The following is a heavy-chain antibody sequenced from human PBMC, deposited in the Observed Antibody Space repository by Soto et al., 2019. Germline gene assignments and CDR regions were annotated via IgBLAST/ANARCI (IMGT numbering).Heavy chain of an antibody. CDR2: IYYSGST. V-gene: IGHV4-30-4*01. D-gene: IGHD3-16*02. Sequence: PSETLSLTCTVSGGSISSGDYYWSWIRQPPGKGLEWIGYIYYSGSTYYNTSLKSRVTISVDTSKNQFSLKLSSVTAADTAVYYCARVRARLRLGELSALDFDYWGQGTLVTVSS. CDR3: ARVRARLRLGELSALDFDY. J-gene: IGHJ4*02. CDR1: GGSISSGDYY.